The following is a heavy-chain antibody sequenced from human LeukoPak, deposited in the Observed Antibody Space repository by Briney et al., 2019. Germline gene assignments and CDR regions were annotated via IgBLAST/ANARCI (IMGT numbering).Heavy chain of an antibody. CDR2: VRGSGDST. CDR1: GFTFSSYA. CDR3: AKRLAMTGTYHFDY. Sequence: GGSLRLSCAASGFTFSSYAMNWVRQAPGKGLEWVSGVRGSGDSTFYADSVKGRFTISRDNSKNTLYLQMNSLRAEDTAVYYCAKRLAMTGTYHFDYRGQGTLATVSS. V-gene: IGHV3-23*01. D-gene: IGHD6-19*01. J-gene: IGHJ4*02.